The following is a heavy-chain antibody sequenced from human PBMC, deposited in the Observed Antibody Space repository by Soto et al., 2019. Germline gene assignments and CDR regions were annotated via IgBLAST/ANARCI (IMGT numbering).Heavy chain of an antibody. J-gene: IGHJ6*03. CDR1: GYVFPSYD. V-gene: IGHV1-8*01. CDR2: VNPGSGYK. CDR3: ARADPRHYYMDV. Sequence: QVQLVQSGAEVKKPGASVRVSCKASGYVFPSYDITWVRQAPGHGLEWMGWVNPGSGYKGYEQNFQGRVTLTRNMSISTVYMELSSLRSEDTAVYYCARADPRHYYMDVWGKGTTVTVSS.